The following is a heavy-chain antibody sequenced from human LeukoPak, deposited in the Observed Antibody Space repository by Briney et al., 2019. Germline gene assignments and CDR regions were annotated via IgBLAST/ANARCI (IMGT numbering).Heavy chain of an antibody. Sequence: GGSLRLSCSASGYTVSSKYMSWVRQAPGKGLEWVSVIYSDGYTYYADSVKGRFTISRDNSKNTLYLQMNSLRAEDTAVSYCARGGPSTTVTTSYSFFYMDVWGGGTTVTVSS. CDR2: IYSDGYT. V-gene: IGHV3-53*01. J-gene: IGHJ6*03. CDR3: ARGGPSTTVTTSYSFFYMDV. D-gene: IGHD4-17*01. CDR1: GYTVSSKY.